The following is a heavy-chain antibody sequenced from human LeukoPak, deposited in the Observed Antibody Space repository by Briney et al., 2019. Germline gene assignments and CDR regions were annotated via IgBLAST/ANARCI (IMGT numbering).Heavy chain of an antibody. CDR3: ARGAWRWEMVTTLFDY. J-gene: IGHJ4*02. D-gene: IGHD5-24*01. CDR2: ISYDGSNK. Sequence: GGSLRLSCAASGFTFSSYAMYWVRQAPGKGLEWVAVISYDGSNKKYADSVKGRFTISRDNSKNTLYVQMNSLRVEDTAVYYCARGAWRWEMVTTLFDYWGQGTLVTVSS. CDR1: GFTFSSYA. V-gene: IGHV3-30*04.